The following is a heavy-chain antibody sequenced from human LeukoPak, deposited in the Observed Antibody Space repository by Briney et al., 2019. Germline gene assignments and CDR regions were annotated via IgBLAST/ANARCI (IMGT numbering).Heavy chain of an antibody. Sequence: GGSLRLSCAASGFTVSSNYMTWVRQAPGKGLEWVSVIYSGGNTYYADSVKGRFTISRDNAKNSLYLQMNSLRAEDTAVYYCARDLVVTSPDWGQGTLVTVSS. CDR3: ARDLVVTSPD. J-gene: IGHJ4*02. D-gene: IGHD2-21*02. CDR2: IYSGGNT. V-gene: IGHV3-53*01. CDR1: GFTVSSNY.